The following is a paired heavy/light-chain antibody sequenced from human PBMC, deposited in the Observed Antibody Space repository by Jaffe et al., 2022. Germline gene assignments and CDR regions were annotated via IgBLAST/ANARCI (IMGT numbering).Light chain of an antibody. CDR3: CSYAGSSTFPYV. J-gene: IGLJ1*01. V-gene: IGLV2-23*02. Sequence: QSALTQPASVSGSPGQSITISCTGTSSDVGNYNLVSWYQQHPGKAPKLMIYEVSKRPSGVSNRFSGSKSGNTASLTISGLQTEDEADYYCCSYAGSSTFPYVFGTGTKVTVL. CDR2: EVS. CDR1: SSDVGNYNL.
Heavy chain of an antibody. Sequence: EVQLVETGGGLIQPGGSLRLSCAASGFTVSSTYMSWVRQVPGKGLEWVSVIYSGGTTYYADSVKGRFTISRDSSKNTLYLQMNSLRAEDTAVYYCARERRVCTGGVCLNQFYYFDYWGQGTLVTVSS. CDR3: ARERRVCTGGVCLNQFYYFDY. CDR2: IYSGGTT. D-gene: IGHD2-8*02. V-gene: IGHV3-53*02. CDR1: GFTVSSTY. J-gene: IGHJ4*02.